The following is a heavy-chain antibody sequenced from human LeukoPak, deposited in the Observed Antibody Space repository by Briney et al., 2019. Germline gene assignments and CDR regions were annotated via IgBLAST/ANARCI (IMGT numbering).Heavy chain of an antibody. J-gene: IGHJ4*02. D-gene: IGHD3-16*02. V-gene: IGHV1-18*01. CDR3: ASPAFCVWGSYRHALDY. CDR1: GYTFTSYG. CDR2: ISAYNGNT. Sequence: EASVKVSCKASGYTFTSYGISWVRQAPGQGLEWMGWISAYNGNTNYAQKLQGRVTMTTDTSTSTAYMELRSLRSDDTAVYYCASPAFCVWGSYRHALDYWGQGTPVTVSS.